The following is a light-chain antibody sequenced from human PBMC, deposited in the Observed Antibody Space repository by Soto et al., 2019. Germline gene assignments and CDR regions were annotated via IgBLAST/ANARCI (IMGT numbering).Light chain of an antibody. CDR3: QHYGESSST. CDR1: QTITYNF. CDR2: DAS. Sequence: IVLTQSPGTLSLSPGEVATLSCGASQTITYNFLAWYQKKPGLASRLLVYDASNRATGIPDRFSGSGSGTDFTLTISTLEPEDFAVYYCQHYGESSSTFGGGTRVEI. V-gene: IGKV3D-20*01. J-gene: IGKJ4*01.